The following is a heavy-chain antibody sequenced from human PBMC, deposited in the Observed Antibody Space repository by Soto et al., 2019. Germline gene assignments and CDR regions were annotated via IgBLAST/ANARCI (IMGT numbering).Heavy chain of an antibody. J-gene: IGHJ3*02. Sequence: GGSLRLSCAASGFTFSSYAMSWVRQAPGKGLEWVSAISGSGGSTYSTDSVKGRFTISRDNSKNTLYRQMNSLRAEDTAVYYCAKSRRGEKDAFDIWGQGTMVTVSS. V-gene: IGHV3-23*01. CDR2: ISGSGGST. D-gene: IGHD3-10*01. CDR1: GFTFSSYA. CDR3: AKSRRGEKDAFDI.